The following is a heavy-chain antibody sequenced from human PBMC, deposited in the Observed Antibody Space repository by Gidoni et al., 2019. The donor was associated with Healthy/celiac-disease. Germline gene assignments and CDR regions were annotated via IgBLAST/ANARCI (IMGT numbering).Heavy chain of an antibody. J-gene: IGHJ1*01. V-gene: IGHV3-30-3*01. Sequence: QVQLVESGGGVVQPGRSLRLSCAAPGFPFRRYDMPWVRQAPGKGLEWVAVISYDGSNKYYADSVKGRFTISRDNSKNTLYLQMNSLRAEDTAVYYCARDVAYCGGDCYPRGYFQHWGQGTLVTVSS. CDR2: ISYDGSNK. D-gene: IGHD2-21*02. CDR3: ARDVAYCGGDCYPRGYFQH. CDR1: GFPFRRYD.